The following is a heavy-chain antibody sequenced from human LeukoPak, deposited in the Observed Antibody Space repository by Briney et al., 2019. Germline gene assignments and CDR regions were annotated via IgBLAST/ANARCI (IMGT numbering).Heavy chain of an antibody. V-gene: IGHV4-59*01. Sequence: SETLSLTCTVSGGSISSYYWSWIRQPPGKGLEWIGYIYYSGSTNHNPSLKSRVTISVDTSKNQFSLKLSSVTAADTAVYYCAGAPPRLGSYYFDYWGQGTLVTVSS. J-gene: IGHJ4*02. D-gene: IGHD7-27*01. CDR2: IYYSGST. CDR1: GGSISSYY. CDR3: AGAPPRLGSYYFDY.